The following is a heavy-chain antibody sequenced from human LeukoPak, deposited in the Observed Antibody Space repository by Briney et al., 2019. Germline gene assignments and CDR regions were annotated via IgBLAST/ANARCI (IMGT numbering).Heavy chain of an antibody. Sequence: SETLSLTCTVSGGSISSYYWSWIRQPPGKGLEWIGYIYYRGSANYNPSLKSRVTMSVDTSKNQFSLRLSSVTAADTAVYYCARDRNPMSAFDIWGQGTMVTVSS. V-gene: IGHV4-59*01. CDR1: GGSISSYY. CDR3: ARDRNPMSAFDI. CDR2: IYYRGSA. J-gene: IGHJ3*02. D-gene: IGHD1-14*01.